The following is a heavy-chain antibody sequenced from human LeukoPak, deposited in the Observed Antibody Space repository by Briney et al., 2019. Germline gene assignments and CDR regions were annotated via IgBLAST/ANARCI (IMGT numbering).Heavy chain of an antibody. Sequence: TPSETLSLTCTVSGGSISSYYWSWIRQPPGKGLEWIGYIYYSGSTNYNPPLKSRVTISVDTSKNQFSLKLSSVTAADTAVYYCARGDYDILTGYYNYGMDVWGQGTTVTVSS. CDR3: ARGDYDILTGYYNYGMDV. CDR1: GGSISSYY. V-gene: IGHV4-59*01. J-gene: IGHJ6*02. CDR2: IYYSGST. D-gene: IGHD3-9*01.